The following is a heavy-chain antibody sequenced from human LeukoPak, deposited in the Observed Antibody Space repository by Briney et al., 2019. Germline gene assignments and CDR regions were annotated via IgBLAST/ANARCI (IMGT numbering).Heavy chain of an antibody. CDR3: ARGARRARRAFDI. J-gene: IGHJ3*02. CDR2: INHSGST. CDR1: GGSFSGYY. D-gene: IGHD3-10*01. Sequence: SETLSLTCAVYGGSFSGYYWSWIRQPPGKGPEWIGEINHSGSTNYNPSLKSRVTISVDTSKNQFSLKLSSVTAADTAVYYCARGARRARRAFDIWGQGTMVTVSS. V-gene: IGHV4-34*01.